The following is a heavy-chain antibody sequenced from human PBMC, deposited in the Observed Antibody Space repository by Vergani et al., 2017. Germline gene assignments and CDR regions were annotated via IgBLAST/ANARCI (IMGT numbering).Heavy chain of an antibody. D-gene: IGHD1-26*01. CDR2: LTGRGEST. CDR3: VKDAGSYENFFDS. Sequence: VQLLESGGSLKQPGGSVRPSCAASGFTFSTYAMHWVRQAPGKGLEWVLALTGRGESTSSAASFKGRFIISRDNSRDTLYLQMNSLRPEDTATYYCVKDAGSYENFFDSWGQGTLVTVSS. V-gene: IGHV3-23*01. CDR1: GFTFSTYA. J-gene: IGHJ4*02.